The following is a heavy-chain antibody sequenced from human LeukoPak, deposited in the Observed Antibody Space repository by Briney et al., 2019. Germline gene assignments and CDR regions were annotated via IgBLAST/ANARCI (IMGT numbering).Heavy chain of an antibody. V-gene: IGHV3-23*01. Sequence: GGSLRLSCAASGFTFSSYSMSWVRQAPGKGLEWVSAVSASGGNTYYADSVKGRFTISRDNSKNTLYLQMNRLRAEDTAIYYCTKDRSAVATLWGQGTMVTVSS. CDR1: GFTFSSYS. D-gene: IGHD5-12*01. CDR3: TKDRSAVATL. CDR2: VSASGGNT. J-gene: IGHJ3*01.